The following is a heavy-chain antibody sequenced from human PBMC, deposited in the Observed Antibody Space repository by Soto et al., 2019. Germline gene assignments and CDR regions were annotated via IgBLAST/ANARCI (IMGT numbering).Heavy chain of an antibody. CDR3: ARAATIFGLCFDP. CDR2: IYYSGST. J-gene: IGHJ5*02. Sequence: PSETLSLTCAVSGGSISSGGYSWSWIRQPPGKGLEWIGYIYYSGSTYYNPSLKSRVTISVDTSKNQFSLKLSSVTAADTAVYYCARAATIFGLCFDPWGQGTLVTVSS. V-gene: IGHV4-31*11. CDR1: GGSISSGGYS. D-gene: IGHD3-3*01.